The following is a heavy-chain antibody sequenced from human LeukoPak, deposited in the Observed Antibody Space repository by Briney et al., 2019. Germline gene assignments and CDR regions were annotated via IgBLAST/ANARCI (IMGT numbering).Heavy chain of an antibody. CDR1: GGSISNGGYY. V-gene: IGHV4-31*03. D-gene: IGHD2-8*02. J-gene: IGHJ4*02. CDR2: IYYTGTT. Sequence: PSQTLSLTCTVSGGSISNGGYYWNWIRQDPGKGLEWIGYIYYTGTTYYNPSLKSRVTLSVDTSKNQFSLKLNSVTAADSAVYYCARGPGGELDHWGQGTLVTVSS. CDR3: ARGPGGELDH.